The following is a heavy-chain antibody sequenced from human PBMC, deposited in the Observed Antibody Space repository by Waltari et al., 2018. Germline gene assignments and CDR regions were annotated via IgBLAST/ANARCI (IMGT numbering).Heavy chain of an antibody. J-gene: IGHJ4*02. D-gene: IGHD3-10*01. Sequence: QVQLVESGGGVVQPGRSLRLSCAASGFPFSSYAMHWVRQAPGKGLEWVAVISYDGSNKYYADSVKGRFTISRDNSKNTLYLQMNSLRAEDTAVYYCARAQSLSFFDYWGQGTLVTVSS. CDR3: ARAQSLSFFDY. CDR1: GFPFSSYA. CDR2: ISYDGSNK. V-gene: IGHV3-30-3*01.